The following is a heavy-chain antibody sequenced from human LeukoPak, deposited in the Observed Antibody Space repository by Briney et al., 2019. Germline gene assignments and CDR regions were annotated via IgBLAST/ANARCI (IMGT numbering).Heavy chain of an antibody. CDR2: IIPIFGTA. Sequence: GASVKVSCKASGGTFSSYAISWVRQAPGQGLEWMGGIIPIFGTANYAQKFQGRVTITADESTSTAHMELSSLRSEDTAVYYCARGRGDCSSGVCYTAYFYYGMDVWGQGTTVTVSS. D-gene: IGHD2-8*02. CDR3: ARGRGDCSSGVCYTAYFYYGMDV. V-gene: IGHV1-69*13. J-gene: IGHJ6*02. CDR1: GGTFSSYA.